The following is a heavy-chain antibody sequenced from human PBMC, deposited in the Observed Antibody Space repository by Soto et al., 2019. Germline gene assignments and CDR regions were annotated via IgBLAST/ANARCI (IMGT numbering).Heavy chain of an antibody. CDR2: ISGSGGST. D-gene: IGHD3-3*01. Sequence: GGSMRLSCAASGFTFSSYAVSWVRQAPGKGLEWVSAISGSGGSTYYADSVKGRFTISRDNSKNTLYLQMNSLRAEDTAVYYCAKDLEKYSRAQFDYWGQGTLVTVSS. CDR1: GFTFSSYA. CDR3: AKDLEKYSRAQFDY. V-gene: IGHV3-23*01. J-gene: IGHJ4*02.